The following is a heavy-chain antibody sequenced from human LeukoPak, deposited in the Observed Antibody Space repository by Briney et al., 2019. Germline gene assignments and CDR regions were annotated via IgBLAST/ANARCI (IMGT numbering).Heavy chain of an antibody. J-gene: IGHJ3*01. CDR2: ISYDGSNK. CDR1: GFTFSSYG. D-gene: IGHD1-26*01. CDR3: AKDWGCSGSLDG. V-gene: IGHV3-30*18. Sequence: GGSLRLSCAASGFTFSSYGMHWVRQAPGKGLEWVAVISYDGSNKYYADSVKGQFTISRDNSKNTLYLQMNSLRAEDTAVYYCAKDWGCSGSLDGWGQGTMVTVSS.